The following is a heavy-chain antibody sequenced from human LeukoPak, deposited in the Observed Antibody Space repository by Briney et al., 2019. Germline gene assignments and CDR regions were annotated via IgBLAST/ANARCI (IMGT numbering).Heavy chain of an antibody. CDR3: ARDRGYCSSTSCYGDYYYGMDV. J-gene: IGHJ6*04. V-gene: IGHV3-21*01. CDR1: GFTFSSYS. Sequence: PGGSLRLSCAASGFTFSSYSMNWVRQAPGKGLEWVSSISSSSSYIYHADSVKGRFTISRDNAKNSLYLQMNSLRAEDTAVYYCARDRGYCSSTSCYGDYYYGMDVWGKGTTVTVSS. CDR2: ISSSSSYI. D-gene: IGHD2-2*01.